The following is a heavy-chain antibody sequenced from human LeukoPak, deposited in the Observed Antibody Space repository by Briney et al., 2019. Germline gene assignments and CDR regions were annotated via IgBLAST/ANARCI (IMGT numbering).Heavy chain of an antibody. CDR1: GGSISSSSYY. D-gene: IGHD3-22*01. Sequence: SETLSLTCTVSGGSISSSSYYWGWIRQPPGKGLEWIGSIYHSGSTYYNPSLKSRVTISVDTSKNQFSLKLSSVTAADTAVYYCAREYYDSSSPYQDYWGQGTLVTVSS. CDR2: IYHSGST. CDR3: AREYYDSSSPYQDY. J-gene: IGHJ4*02. V-gene: IGHV4-39*07.